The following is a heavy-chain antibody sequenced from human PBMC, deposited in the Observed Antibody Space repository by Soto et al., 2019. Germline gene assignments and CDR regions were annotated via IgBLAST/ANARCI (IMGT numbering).Heavy chain of an antibody. V-gene: IGHV1-69*12. Sequence: QVQLVQSGAEVKKPESSVKVSCKAPGGTFSTCAICWVRQAPGQGLEWMGGIIPMFGTANYAQRFQDRVTITADESTNTVYMELSILRSEDTAVYFCASGIQLWLRRINNGYSGWGQGTLVTVSS. CDR3: ASGIQLWLRRINNGYSG. CDR2: IIPMFGTA. CDR1: GGTFSTCA. J-gene: IGHJ4*02. D-gene: IGHD5-18*01.